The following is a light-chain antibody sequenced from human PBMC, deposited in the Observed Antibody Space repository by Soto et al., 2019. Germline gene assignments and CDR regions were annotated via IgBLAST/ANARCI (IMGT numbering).Light chain of an antibody. CDR2: DAS. CDR3: QQYGDWPGA. Sequence: EIVMTQSPPTLSVSPGERATLSCRGSQSVGSKLAWYQQRPGQAPRLLIYDASNRATGIPARFSGSGSGTEFSLTISSLQSEDFAVYSCQQYGDWPGAFGGGTKVEIK. CDR1: QSVGSK. J-gene: IGKJ4*01. V-gene: IGKV3D-15*01.